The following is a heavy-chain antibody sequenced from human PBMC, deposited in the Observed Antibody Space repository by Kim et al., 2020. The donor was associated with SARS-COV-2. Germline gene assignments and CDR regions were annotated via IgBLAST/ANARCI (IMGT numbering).Heavy chain of an antibody. D-gene: IGHD1-26*01. V-gene: IGHV1-2*06. CDR2: INPNSGGT. J-gene: IGHJ6*02. CDR1: GYTFTGYY. Sequence: ASVKVSCKASGYTFTGYYMHWVRQAPGQGLEWMGRINPNSGGTNYAQKFQGRVTMTRDTYISTAYMELSRLRSDDTAVYYCAITWGRQYYGMDVWGQGTTFTVSS. CDR3: AITWGRQYYGMDV.